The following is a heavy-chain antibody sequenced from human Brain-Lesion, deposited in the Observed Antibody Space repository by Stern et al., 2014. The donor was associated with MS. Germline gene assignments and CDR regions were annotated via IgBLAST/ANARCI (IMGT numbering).Heavy chain of an antibody. CDR1: GYTFTGYY. CDR3: ATYYYDSTGYNDF. V-gene: IGHV1-2*04. D-gene: IGHD3-22*01. CDR2: INRKSGGT. J-gene: IGHJ4*02. Sequence: MQLVESGAEVKKPGASVKVSCKASGYTFTGYYMHWVRQAPGQGLEWMGWINRKSGGTNYAQKFQGWVTMTRDTSINTAYMELSRLRSDDTAVYYCATYYYDSTGYNDFWGQGTLVTVSS.